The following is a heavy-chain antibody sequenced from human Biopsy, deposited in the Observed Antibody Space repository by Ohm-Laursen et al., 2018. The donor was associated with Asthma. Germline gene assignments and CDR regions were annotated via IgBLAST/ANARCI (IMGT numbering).Heavy chain of an antibody. J-gene: IGHJ6*02. V-gene: IGHV1-2*06. Sequence: ASVKVSCKASGFTFMGYPIFWMRQAPGQGLEWMGRINPNGGGTHYAQKFQGRVTLTRDKSTSTAYMDLSALTSDDTAVYYCAGGYSGSDRIVYYYSGLEVWGQGTTVTVSS. D-gene: IGHD5-12*01. CDR3: AGGYSGSDRIVYYYSGLEV. CDR1: GFTFMGYP. CDR2: INPNGGGT.